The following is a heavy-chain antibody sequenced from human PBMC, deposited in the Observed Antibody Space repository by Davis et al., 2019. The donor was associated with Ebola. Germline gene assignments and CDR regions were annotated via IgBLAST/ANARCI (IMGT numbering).Heavy chain of an antibody. D-gene: IGHD6-19*01. CDR2: ISSSSSTI. Sequence: GGSLRLSCAASGFTFSSYSMNWVRPAPGKGLEWVSYISSSSSTIYYGDSVKGRFTISRDNAKNSLYLQMNSLRAEDTAVYYCARVAVAGLFGGWGQGTLVTVSS. V-gene: IGHV3-48*04. CDR1: GFTFSSYS. CDR3: ARVAVAGLFGG. J-gene: IGHJ4*02.